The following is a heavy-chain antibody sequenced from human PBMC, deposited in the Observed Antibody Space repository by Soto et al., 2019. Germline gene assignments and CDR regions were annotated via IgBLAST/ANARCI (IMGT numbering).Heavy chain of an antibody. J-gene: IGHJ6*02. Sequence: EVQLVESGGGLGQPGGSLRLSCAASGFTFSSYDMHWVRQATGKGLEWVSAIGTAGDTYYPGSVKGRFTISRENAKNSLYLQMNSLRAEDTAVYYCARAVGAGYSTHYYYYGMDVWGQGTTVTVSS. CDR2: IGTAGDT. CDR3: ARAVGAGYSTHYYYYGMDV. D-gene: IGHD1-26*01. V-gene: IGHV3-13*01. CDR1: GFTFSSYD.